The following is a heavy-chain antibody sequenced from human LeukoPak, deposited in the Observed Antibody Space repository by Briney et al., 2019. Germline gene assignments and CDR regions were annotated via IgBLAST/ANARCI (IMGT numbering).Heavy chain of an antibody. Sequence: SETLSLTCAVYGRSFSGYYWSWIRQPPGKGLEWIGEINHSGSTNYNPSLKSRVTISVDTSKNQFSLKLSSVTAADTAVYYCARETYYDILTGYRPGAFDIWGQGTMVTVSS. V-gene: IGHV4-34*01. D-gene: IGHD3-9*01. CDR1: GRSFSGYY. CDR2: INHSGST. J-gene: IGHJ3*02. CDR3: ARETYYDILTGYRPGAFDI.